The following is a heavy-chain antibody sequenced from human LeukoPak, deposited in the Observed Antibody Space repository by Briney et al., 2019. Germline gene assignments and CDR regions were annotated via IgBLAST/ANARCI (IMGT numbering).Heavy chain of an antibody. CDR1: GYSISSGYY. D-gene: IGHD3-3*01. V-gene: IGHV4-38-2*01. J-gene: IGHJ4*02. Sequence: SETLSLTCAVSGYSISSGYYWGWIRQPPGKGLEWIGSIYHSGSTYYNPSPKSRVTISVDTSKNQFSLKLSSVTAADTAVYYCARSVTDFWSGYYTFRYFDYWGQGTLVTVSS. CDR3: ARSVTDFWSGYYTFRYFDY. CDR2: IYHSGST.